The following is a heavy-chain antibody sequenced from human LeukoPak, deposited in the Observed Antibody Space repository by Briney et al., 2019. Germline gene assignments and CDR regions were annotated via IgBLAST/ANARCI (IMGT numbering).Heavy chain of an antibody. CDR3: SRAYSTGWLGINDY. V-gene: IGHV3-49*04. CDR1: GFTFSDYA. J-gene: IGHJ4*02. D-gene: IGHD6-19*01. Sequence: GGSLRLSCTASGFTFSDYAMTWVRQAPGKGLEWVGFIRNKANGGTADYAASVRGRFTISRDDSKTIAYLQMNSPRTDDTAVYYCSRAYSTGWLGINDYWGQGALVTVSS. CDR2: IRNKANGGTA.